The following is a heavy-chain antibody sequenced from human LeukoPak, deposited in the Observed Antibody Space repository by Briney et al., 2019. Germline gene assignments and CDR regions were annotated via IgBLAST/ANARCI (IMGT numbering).Heavy chain of an antibody. Sequence: GGALRLSCAASGFTFSSYAMSWVRQAPGKGLEWVSAISCSGGSTYYADSVEGRVTISRDNSKNPVYLQMNSLRAEDTAVYYCAKDNGYSYGPTGFDHWGQGTLVTVSS. CDR3: AKDNGYSYGPTGFDH. CDR1: GFTFSSYA. D-gene: IGHD5-18*01. J-gene: IGHJ4*02. V-gene: IGHV3-23*01. CDR2: ISCSGGST.